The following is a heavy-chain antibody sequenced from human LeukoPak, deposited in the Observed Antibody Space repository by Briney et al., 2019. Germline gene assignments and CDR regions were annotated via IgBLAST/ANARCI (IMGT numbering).Heavy chain of an antibody. CDR2: ISGSGGST. CDR3: AKIPLYSSSSGGYYFDY. D-gene: IGHD6-6*01. Sequence: GGSLRLSCAASGFTFSSYAMSWVRQAPGKGLEWVSAISGSGGSTHYADSVKGRFTISRDNSKNTLYLQMNSLRAEDTAVYYCAKIPLYSSSSGGYYFDYWGQGTLVTVSS. V-gene: IGHV3-23*01. J-gene: IGHJ4*02. CDR1: GFTFSSYA.